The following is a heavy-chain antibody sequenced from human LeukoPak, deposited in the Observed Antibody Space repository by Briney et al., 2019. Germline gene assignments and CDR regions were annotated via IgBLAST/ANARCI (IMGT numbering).Heavy chain of an antibody. V-gene: IGHV3-66*01. J-gene: IGHJ4*02. Sequence: PGGSLRLSCAASGFTVSGNYMSWVRQAPGKGLEWVSAIYSGGSTYYADSVKGRFTISRDNSKNTLYLQMNSLRAEDTAVYYCARDQLFRGYSGYDMAYFFDYWGQGTLVTVSS. CDR2: IYSGGST. CDR1: GFTVSGNY. D-gene: IGHD5-12*01. CDR3: ARDQLFRGYSGYDMAYFFDY.